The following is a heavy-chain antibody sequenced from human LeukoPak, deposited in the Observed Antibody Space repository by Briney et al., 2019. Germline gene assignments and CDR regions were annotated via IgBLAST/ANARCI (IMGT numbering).Heavy chain of an antibody. V-gene: IGHV1-69*04. CDR2: IIPILGIA. CDR1: GGTFSSYA. Sequence: SVKVSCKASGGTFSSYAISWVRQAPGQGLEWMGRIIPILGIANYAQKFQGRVTITADKSTSTAYMVLSSLRSEDTAVYYCARGRASQDYYDSSGYYSSLKYWGQGTLVTVSS. J-gene: IGHJ4*02. D-gene: IGHD3-22*01. CDR3: ARGRASQDYYDSSGYYSSLKY.